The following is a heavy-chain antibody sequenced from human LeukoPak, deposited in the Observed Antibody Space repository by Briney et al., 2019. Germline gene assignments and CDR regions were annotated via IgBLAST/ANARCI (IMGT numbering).Heavy chain of an antibody. J-gene: IGHJ4*02. V-gene: IGHV1-18*01. CDR3: ATGRYEAAAGIGRRDY. CDR1: GYTFTSYG. D-gene: IGHD6-13*01. Sequence: ASVKVSCKASGYTFTSYGISWVRQAPGQGLEWMGWISAYNGNTNYAQKLQGRVTMTTDTSTSTAYMELRSLRSDDTAVYYCATGRYEAAAGIGRRDYWGQGTLVTVSS. CDR2: ISAYNGNT.